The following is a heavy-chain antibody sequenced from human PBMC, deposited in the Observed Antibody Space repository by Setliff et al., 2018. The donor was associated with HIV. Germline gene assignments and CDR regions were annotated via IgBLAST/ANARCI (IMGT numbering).Heavy chain of an antibody. CDR3: ARGRDKYGPIDY. Sequence: PSETLSLTCTVSGGSISSGSHYWSWIRQPPGKGLEWIGEINHSGSTNYNPSLKSRVTISVDTSRSQFSLKLSSVTAADTAAYYCARGRDKYGPIDYWGQGTLVTVSS. V-gene: IGHV4-39*07. CDR1: GGSISSGSHY. J-gene: IGHJ4*02. D-gene: IGHD3-10*01. CDR2: INHSGST.